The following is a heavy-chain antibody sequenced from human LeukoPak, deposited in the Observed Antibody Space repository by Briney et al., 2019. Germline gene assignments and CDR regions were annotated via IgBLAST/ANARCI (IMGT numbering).Heavy chain of an antibody. J-gene: IGHJ3*02. CDR1: GGSISSYY. V-gene: IGHV4-59*01. CDR2: IYYSGST. Sequence: SETLSLTCTVSGGSISSYYWSWIRQPPGKGLEWIGYIYYSGSTNYNPSLKSRVTISVDTSKNQFSLKLSSVTAADTAVYYCARDESPLLAGGAFDIWGQGTVDTVSS. CDR3: ARDESPLLAGGAFDI. D-gene: IGHD3-3*02.